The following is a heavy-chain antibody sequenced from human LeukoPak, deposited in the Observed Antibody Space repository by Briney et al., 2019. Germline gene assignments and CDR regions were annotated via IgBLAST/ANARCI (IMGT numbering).Heavy chain of an antibody. CDR3: ARVDSGNYDY. V-gene: IGHV3-23*01. CDR1: GFRFSSYV. J-gene: IGHJ4*02. CDR2: IDGSDGAS. D-gene: IGHD1-26*01. Sequence: GGSLRLSCAASGFRFSSYVMSWVRQAPGKGLEYVSSIDGSDGASYYADSVKGRFTISRDNSKNTLFLQMNSLRVEDTAVYNCARVDSGNYDYWGQGTLLIVSS.